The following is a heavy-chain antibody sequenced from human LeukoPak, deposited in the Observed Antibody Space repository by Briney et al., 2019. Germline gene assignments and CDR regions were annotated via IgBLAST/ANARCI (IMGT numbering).Heavy chain of an antibody. CDR2: VSYSGST. Sequence: SDTLSLTCTVSGGSINSHYWSWIRQTSGKGLEWIVYVSYSGSTSYNPSLKSRVTISVDTSKTQFSLKLSSVTAADTAMYYCVRGGDDASMWRYYFDFWGQGTLVSVSS. CDR1: GGSINSHY. V-gene: IGHV4-59*11. D-gene: IGHD5-18*01. J-gene: IGHJ4*02. CDR3: VRGGDDASMWRYYFDF.